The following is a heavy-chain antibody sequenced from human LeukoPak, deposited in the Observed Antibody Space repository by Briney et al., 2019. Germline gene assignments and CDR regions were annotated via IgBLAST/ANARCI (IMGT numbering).Heavy chain of an antibody. J-gene: IGHJ6*02. D-gene: IGHD6-25*01. CDR2: IYPGDSDT. V-gene: IGHV5-51*01. CDR1: GYDFTIYW. CDR3: ARRFRLPVGAENYFYGFDV. Sequence: GESLKISCKGSGYDFTIYWIAWVRQMPGKGLEWMGIIYPGDSDTRYSPSFQGQVTISADKSINTAYLQWTSLKASDTAMYYCARRFRLPVGAENYFYGFDVWGQGTTVTVSS.